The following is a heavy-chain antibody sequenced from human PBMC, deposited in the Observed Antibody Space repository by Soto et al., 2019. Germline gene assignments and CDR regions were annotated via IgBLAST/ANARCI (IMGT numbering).Heavy chain of an antibody. Sequence: EVQLVESGGGLVQPGGSLRLSCAASGFTFSSYWMSWVRQAPGKGLEWVANIKQDGSEKYYVDSVKGRFTISRDNAKNSLSLQMNSLRAEDTAVYYCASHPYSSSWYSWGQGTLVTVSS. CDR3: ASHPYSSSWYS. V-gene: IGHV3-7*02. D-gene: IGHD6-13*01. CDR1: GFTFSSYW. J-gene: IGHJ4*02. CDR2: IKQDGSEK.